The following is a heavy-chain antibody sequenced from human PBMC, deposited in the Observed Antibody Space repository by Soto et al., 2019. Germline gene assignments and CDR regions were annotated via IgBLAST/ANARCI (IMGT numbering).Heavy chain of an antibody. D-gene: IGHD3-22*01. J-gene: IGHJ4*02. CDR2: ISAYNGNT. CDR1: GYSFTSYG. V-gene: IGHV1-18*01. Sequence: ASLKVACNASGYSFTSYGISWGRQAPGQGLEWMGWISAYNGNTNYAQKLQGRVTMTTDTSTSTAYMELRSLRSDDTAVYYCARAPPHSSGYYYWGQGTLVTVSS. CDR3: ARAPPHSSGYYY.